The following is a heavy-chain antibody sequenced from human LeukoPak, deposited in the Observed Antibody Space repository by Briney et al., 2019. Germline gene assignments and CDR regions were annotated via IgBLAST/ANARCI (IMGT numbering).Heavy chain of an antibody. CDR3: AREVY. Sequence: GGSLRLSCAASGFTFSSYRMNWARQAPGKGLEWVASINHNGNVNYYVDSVKGRFTISRDNAKNSLYLQMSNLRAEDTAVYFCAREVYWGQGTLVTVSS. CDR2: INHNGNVN. V-gene: IGHV3-7*03. J-gene: IGHJ4*02. CDR1: GFTFSSYR.